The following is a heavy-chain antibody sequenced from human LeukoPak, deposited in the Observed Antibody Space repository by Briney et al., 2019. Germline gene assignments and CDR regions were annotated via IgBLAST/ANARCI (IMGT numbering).Heavy chain of an antibody. J-gene: IGHJ6*03. CDR3: ARGPTVTTDYYYYYMDV. Sequence: ASVKVSCKASGYTFTGYYFHWCEQPPGQGLKWMGWINPKSGGTNYAQKFQGRVTMTRDTSISTAYMELSRLRSDDTAVYYCARGPTVTTDYYYYYMDVWGKGTTVTVSS. V-gene: IGHV1-2*02. CDR1: GYTFTGYY. CDR2: INPKSGGT. D-gene: IGHD4-17*01.